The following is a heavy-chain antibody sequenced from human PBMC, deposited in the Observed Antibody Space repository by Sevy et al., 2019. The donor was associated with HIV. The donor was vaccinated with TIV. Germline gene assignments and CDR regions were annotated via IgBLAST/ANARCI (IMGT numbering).Heavy chain of an antibody. CDR2: ISTSSGFT. D-gene: IGHD6-13*01. J-gene: IGHJ1*01. CDR1: GFSFSDYY. V-gene: IGHV3-11*06. CDR3: AKDRGSSSWRDYFQH. Sequence: GGSLRLSCTASGFSFSDYYMSWIRQAPGKGLEWISYISTSSGFTDYEDSVKGRFTISRDNAKNSLYLQMNSLRAEDTAVYYCAKDRGSSSWRDYFQHWGQGTLVTVSS.